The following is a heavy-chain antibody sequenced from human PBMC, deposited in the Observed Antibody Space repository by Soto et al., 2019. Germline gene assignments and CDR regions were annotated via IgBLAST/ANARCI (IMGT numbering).Heavy chain of an antibody. D-gene: IGHD3-10*01. J-gene: IGHJ6*02. V-gene: IGHV4-30-4*01. CDR2: IFHSGST. CDR3: ARDRYYGSGTYYNFYSGMDV. CDR1: GGSINSGDYY. Sequence: SETLSLTCTVSGGSINSGDYYWTWVRQPPWKGLEWIGNIFHSGSTYYTPSLQSRVTISLDTSKNHFSLKLSSVTPADTAVYYCARDRYYGSGTYYNFYSGMDVWGQGXTVTVYS.